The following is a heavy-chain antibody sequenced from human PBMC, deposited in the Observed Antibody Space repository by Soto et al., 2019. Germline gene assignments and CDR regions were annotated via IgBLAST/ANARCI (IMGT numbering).Heavy chain of an antibody. CDR1: GFTFSTYS. V-gene: IGHV3-21*01. Sequence: GGSLRLSCVGSGFTFSTYSINWVRQAPGKGLEWVSSISSRSDIYYAGSVKGRFTISRDNAKNSVSLQMNSLRAEDTAVYYCAREYTAWPLAYGLDVWGQGTTVTVSS. CDR2: ISSRSDI. D-gene: IGHD2-2*02. CDR3: AREYTAWPLAYGLDV. J-gene: IGHJ6*02.